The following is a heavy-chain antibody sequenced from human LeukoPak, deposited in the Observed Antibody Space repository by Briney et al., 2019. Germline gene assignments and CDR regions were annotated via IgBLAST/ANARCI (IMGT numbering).Heavy chain of an antibody. Sequence: GGSLRLSCAASGFTFSSYGMHWVRQAPGKGLEWVAVISYDGSNKYYADSVKGRFTISRDNSKNTLYLQMNSLRAEDTAVYYCAEGTWAAAGTSFDYWGQGTLVTVSS. J-gene: IGHJ4*02. CDR1: GFTFSSYG. V-gene: IGHV3-30*18. CDR3: AEGTWAAAGTSFDY. CDR2: ISYDGSNK. D-gene: IGHD6-13*01.